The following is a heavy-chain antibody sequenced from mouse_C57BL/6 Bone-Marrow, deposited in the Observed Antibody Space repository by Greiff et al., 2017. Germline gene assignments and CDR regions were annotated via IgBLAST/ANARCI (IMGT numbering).Heavy chain of an antibody. CDR2: ISSGGSYT. J-gene: IGHJ2*01. D-gene: IGHD2-14*01. V-gene: IGHV5-6*02. CDR1: GFTFSSYG. Sequence: EVTVVESGGDLVKPGGSLKLSCAASGFTFSSYGMSWVRQTPDKRLEWVATISSGGSYTYYPDSVQGRFTISRDNAKNTLYLQMSSLKSEDTAMYYCARRRGTGPYFDYWGQGTTLTVSS. CDR3: ARRRGTGPYFDY.